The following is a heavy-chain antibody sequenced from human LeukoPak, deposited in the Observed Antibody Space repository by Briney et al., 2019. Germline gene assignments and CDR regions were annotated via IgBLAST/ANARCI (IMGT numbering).Heavy chain of an antibody. J-gene: IGHJ4*02. Sequence: PGRSLTLSCAVSGFTFSSYAMHWVRQAPGKGLEWVAVISFDGVNKYYADAVKGRFTISRDSSRSTLYLQMHSLRRDDSAVYYCARDVSPPVITTVDYWGQGTLVTVSS. CDR3: ARDVSPPVITTVDY. CDR2: ISFDGVNK. D-gene: IGHD3-22*01. V-gene: IGHV3-30*01. CDR1: GFTFSSYA.